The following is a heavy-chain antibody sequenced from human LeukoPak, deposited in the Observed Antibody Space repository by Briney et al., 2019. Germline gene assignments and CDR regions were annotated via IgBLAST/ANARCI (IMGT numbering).Heavy chain of an antibody. V-gene: IGHV3-48*01. D-gene: IGHD3-9*01. CDR1: GFSFSSYS. CDR2: ITRDSGII. J-gene: IGHJ4*02. Sequence: GGSLRLPCAASGFSFSSYSMNWVRQAPGKGLEWISYITRDSGIISYADSVKGRFTISRDNAKNSLYLQMSSLRAEDTAAYFCARDLDWAFDYWGQGTLVTVSS. CDR3: ARDLDWAFDY.